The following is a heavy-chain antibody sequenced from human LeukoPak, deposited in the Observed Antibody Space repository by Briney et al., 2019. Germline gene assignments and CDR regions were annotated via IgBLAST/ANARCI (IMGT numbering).Heavy chain of an antibody. V-gene: IGHV1-18*01. J-gene: IGHJ6*02. CDR3: ARALDYSSGWYLGLIDYYYGMDV. Sequence: ASVKVSCKASGYTFTSYGISWVRQAPGQGLEWMGWIGAYNGNTNYAQKLQGRVTMTTDTSTSTAYMELSSLRSEDTAVYYCARALDYSSGWYLGLIDYYYGMDVWGQGTTVTVSS. CDR2: IGAYNGNT. CDR1: GYTFTSYG. D-gene: IGHD6-19*01.